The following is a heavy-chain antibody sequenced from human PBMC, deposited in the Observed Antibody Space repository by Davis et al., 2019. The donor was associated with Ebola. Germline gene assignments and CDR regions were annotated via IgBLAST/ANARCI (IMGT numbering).Heavy chain of an antibody. CDR3: APASVWSGYVLQY. CDR1: GFTFSNFA. J-gene: IGHJ4*02. V-gene: IGHV3-23*01. CDR2: LSGSGRNT. D-gene: IGHD3-3*01. Sequence: PGGSLRLSCAGSGFTFSNFAMSWVRQAPGKGLEWVSGLSGSGRNTYYADSVKGRFTISRDNSQNTLFLQMNSLRAEDTAIYYCAPASVWSGYVLQYWGQGALVIVSS.